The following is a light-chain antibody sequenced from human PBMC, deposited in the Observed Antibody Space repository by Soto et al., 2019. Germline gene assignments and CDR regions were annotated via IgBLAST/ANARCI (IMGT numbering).Light chain of an antibody. V-gene: IGLV2-14*01. Sequence: QSALTQPASVSGSPGQSITISCTGTSSDVCGYNYVSWYQQHPGKAPKLMIYEVSNRPSGVSNRFSGYKSGNTASLTISGLQAEDEAAYSCSSYTSSSTDVFGTGTKVTVL. CDR3: SSYTSSSTDV. CDR1: SSDVCGYNY. J-gene: IGLJ1*01. CDR2: EVS.